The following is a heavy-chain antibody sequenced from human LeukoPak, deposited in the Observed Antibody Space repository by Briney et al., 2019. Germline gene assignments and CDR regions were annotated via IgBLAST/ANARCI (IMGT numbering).Heavy chain of an antibody. V-gene: IGHV4-59*08. J-gene: IGHJ3*01. Sequence: PSETLSLTCTVSGGSISGTYSWSWIRQPPGKGLEWIGYIYYTGTTDSNPSLKSRVTISLDTSKNQFSVNLSSVTAADTAVYYCARRWVYDKRAFDAWGQGTMVTVSS. CDR3: ARRWVYDKRAFDA. D-gene: IGHD3-16*01. CDR2: IYYTGTT. CDR1: GGSISGTYS.